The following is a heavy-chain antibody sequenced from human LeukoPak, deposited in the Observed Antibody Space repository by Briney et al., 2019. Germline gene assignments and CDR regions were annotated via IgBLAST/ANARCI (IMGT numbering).Heavy chain of an antibody. CDR2: IGSKANSYAT. D-gene: IGHD3-16*01. V-gene: IGHV3-73*01. J-gene: IGHJ4*02. CDR3: AKVTYDYVWGSYES. CDR1: GFIFSGSA. Sequence: GGSLRLSCAASGFIFSGSAVHWVRQASGKGLEWVGRIGSKANSYATAYAASVKGRFTFSRDESKNTAYLQMNSLRAEDTAVYYCAKVTYDYVWGSYESWGQGALVTVSS.